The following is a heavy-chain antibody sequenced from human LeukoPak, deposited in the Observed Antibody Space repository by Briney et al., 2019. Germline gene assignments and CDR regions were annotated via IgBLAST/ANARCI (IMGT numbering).Heavy chain of an antibody. D-gene: IGHD6-19*01. Sequence: GGSLRLSCAASGFTFSSYGMHWVRQAPGQGLEWMGIINPSGSTSNAQKFQGRVTMTRDMSTTTVYMELSSLRSEDTAVYYCARGQWPGHDAFDIWGLGTMVTVSS. V-gene: IGHV1-46*01. CDR1: GFTFSSYG. CDR3: ARGQWPGHDAFDI. J-gene: IGHJ3*02. CDR2: INPSGST.